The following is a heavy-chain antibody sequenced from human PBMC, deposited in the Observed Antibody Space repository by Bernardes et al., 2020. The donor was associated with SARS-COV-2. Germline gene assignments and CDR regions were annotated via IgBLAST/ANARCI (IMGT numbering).Heavy chain of an antibody. Sequence: GGSLRLSCAASGFTVSSYYMSWVRQAPGKGLEWVSVIYSGGSTYYADSVKGRLTIYRDNSKNKLYLQMNSLMAEDTAGYYCARETTYSRGRSDAFDIWGQGTMVTVSS. V-gene: IGHV3-66*02. CDR3: ARETTYSRGRSDAFDI. J-gene: IGHJ3*02. D-gene: IGHD1-1*01. CDR1: GFTVSSYY. CDR2: IYSGGST.